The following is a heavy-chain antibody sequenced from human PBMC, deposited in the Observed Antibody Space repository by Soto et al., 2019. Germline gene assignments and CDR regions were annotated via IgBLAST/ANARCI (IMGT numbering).Heavy chain of an antibody. J-gene: IGHJ6*02. V-gene: IGHV4-34*01. CDR3: ARIDRGDV. D-gene: IGHD3-9*01. CDR1: GGSFSGYY. Sequence: PSETLSLTCAVYGGSFSGYYWSWIRQPPGKGLEWIGEINHRGSTNYNPSLKSRVTIPIDTSKNQFSLKLSSVAAADTAMYYCARIDRGDVWGQGTTVTVSS. CDR2: INHRGST.